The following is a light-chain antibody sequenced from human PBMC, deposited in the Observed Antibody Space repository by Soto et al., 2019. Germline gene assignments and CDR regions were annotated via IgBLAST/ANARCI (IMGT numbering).Light chain of an antibody. CDR3: QQYGSSPFIT. V-gene: IGKV3-20*01. CDR1: QSLSSSF. J-gene: IGKJ5*01. CDR2: GAS. Sequence: EIVLTQSPGTLSLSPGERATLSCRASQSLSSSFLAWYQQKPGQAPRLLIHGASSRATGIPDRFSGSGSGTDFTLTVSRLEPEDFAVYYCQQYGSSPFITFGQGTRLEIK.